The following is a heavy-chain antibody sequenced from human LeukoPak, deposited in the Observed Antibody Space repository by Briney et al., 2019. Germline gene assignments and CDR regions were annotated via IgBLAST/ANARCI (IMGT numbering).Heavy chain of an antibody. Sequence: LETLSLTCNVSGGSINDYYWTWIRQPPGKGLEWIAYIYYSAGTDYNPSIKSRVTISVDTSKNQCSLGLSSVTAEGTAVYYCARSEMIGGVVMIPGYWGRRILVTDSS. CDR3: ARSEMIGGVVMIPGY. CDR2: IYYSAGT. J-gene: IGHJ4*02. V-gene: IGHV4-59*01. D-gene: IGHD3-3*01. CDR1: GGSINDYY.